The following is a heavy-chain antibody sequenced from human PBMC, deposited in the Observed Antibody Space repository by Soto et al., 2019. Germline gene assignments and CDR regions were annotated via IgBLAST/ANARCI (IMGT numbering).Heavy chain of an antibody. D-gene: IGHD6-13*01. J-gene: IGHJ5*02. V-gene: IGHV4-34*01. CDR1: SGSFSGYY. CDR2: INHSGST. Sequence: TATLALTCSVYSGSFSGYYWSWIRPTPGKGLEWIGEINHSGSTNYNPSLKSRVTISVDTSKNQFSLKLSSVTAADTAVYYCAREGIAAAYAQYNWFDPWGQGTLVTVS. CDR3: AREGIAAAYAQYNWFDP.